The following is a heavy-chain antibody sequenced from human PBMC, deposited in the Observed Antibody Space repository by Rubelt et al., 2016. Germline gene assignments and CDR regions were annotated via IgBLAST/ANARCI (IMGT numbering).Heavy chain of an antibody. CDR2: INPNSGGT. Sequence: LGGMGRINPNSGGTNYAQKFQGRVTMTRDTSISTAYMEPSRLRSDDTAVYYCASVGARRFDYWGQGTLDTVSS. D-gene: IGHD1-26*01. V-gene: IGHV1-2*06. CDR3: ASVGARRFDY. J-gene: IGHJ4*02.